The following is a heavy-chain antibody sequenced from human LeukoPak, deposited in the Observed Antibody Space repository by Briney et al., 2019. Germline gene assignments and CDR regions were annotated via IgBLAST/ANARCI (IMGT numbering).Heavy chain of an antibody. CDR2: IGSSGRTR. CDR1: GFPFSFFE. Sequence: GGSLRLSCAVSGFPFSFFEVNWVRQAPGKGLEWVSNIGSSGRTRYYADSVKGRFSISRDNAKNSLYLQMNSLRVEDTGVYYCALLAVASDFDYWGQGALVTVSS. V-gene: IGHV3-48*03. D-gene: IGHD6-19*01. CDR3: ALLAVASDFDY. J-gene: IGHJ4*02.